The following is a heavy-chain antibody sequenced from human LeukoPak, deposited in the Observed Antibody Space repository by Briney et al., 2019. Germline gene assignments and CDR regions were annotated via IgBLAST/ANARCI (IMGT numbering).Heavy chain of an antibody. CDR1: GFTFSSYA. Sequence: GGSLRLSCAASGFTFSSYAMHWVRQAPGKGLEYVSAISSNGGSAYYANSVKGRFTISRDNSKNTLYLQMGSLTAEDMAVYYCARGKPMTTVVTPSGYWGQGTLVTVSS. D-gene: IGHD4-23*01. CDR2: ISSNGGSA. J-gene: IGHJ4*02. CDR3: ARGKPMTTVVTPSGY. V-gene: IGHV3-64*01.